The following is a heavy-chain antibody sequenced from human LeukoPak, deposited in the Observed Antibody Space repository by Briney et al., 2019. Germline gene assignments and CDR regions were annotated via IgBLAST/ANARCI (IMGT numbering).Heavy chain of an antibody. Sequence: HPGGSLRLSCAASGFTFSSYAMSWVRQAPGKGLEWVSAISGSGGSTYYADSVKGRFTISRDNSKNTLYLQMNSLRAEDTAVYYCAKDLRYNWNYRYYYGMDVWGQGTTVTVSS. V-gene: IGHV3-23*01. CDR2: ISGSGGST. J-gene: IGHJ6*02. CDR1: GFTFSSYA. D-gene: IGHD1-7*01. CDR3: AKDLRYNWNYRYYYGMDV.